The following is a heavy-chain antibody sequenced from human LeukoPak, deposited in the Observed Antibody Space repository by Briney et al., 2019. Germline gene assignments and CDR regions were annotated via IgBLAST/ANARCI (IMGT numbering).Heavy chain of an antibody. CDR1: GFTFSSYA. Sequence: HPGGSLRLSCAASGFTFSSYAMSWVRQAPGKGLEWVSAISGSGGSTYYADSVKGRFTISRDNAKNSLYLQMNSLRAEDTVVYYCASLIAAGYSYYYMDVWGKGTTVTVSS. CDR3: ASLIAAGYSYYYMDV. D-gene: IGHD5-12*01. CDR2: ISGSGGST. V-gene: IGHV3-23*01. J-gene: IGHJ6*03.